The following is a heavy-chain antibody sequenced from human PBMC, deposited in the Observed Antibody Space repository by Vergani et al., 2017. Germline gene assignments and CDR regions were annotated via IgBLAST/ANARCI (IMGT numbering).Heavy chain of an antibody. CDR2: IQFDGSNQ. CDR1: GFTLSNYD. J-gene: IGHJ4*02. V-gene: IGHV3-30*02. D-gene: IGHD3-16*01. CDR3: AKHFRGWGMDY. Sequence: QVQLVESGGGVVQRGGSLRLSCATSGFTLSNYDMQWIRQGPGKGLEFVAFIQFDGSNQYYADSVKGRFTLSRDFSKNTLYLQMNSLRTDDTATYYCAKHFRGWGMDYGGQGTQVIVSS.